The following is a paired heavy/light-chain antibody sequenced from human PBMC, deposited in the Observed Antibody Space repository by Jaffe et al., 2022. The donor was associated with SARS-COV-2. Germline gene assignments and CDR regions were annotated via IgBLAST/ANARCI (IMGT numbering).Heavy chain of an antibody. CDR3: TRGYLGDCSGTSCYGLDV. D-gene: IGHD2-2*01. V-gene: IGHV3-74*01. J-gene: IGHJ6*02. Sequence: EVQLVESGGGLVQPGGSLRLSCAASGFTFSNYWMHWVRQAPGKGLVWVSRIDADGSSTNYADSVKGRFTISRDNAKNTLYLQMNSLRAEDTAVYYCTRGYLGDCSGTSCYGLDVWGQGTSVTVSS. CDR2: IDADGSST. CDR1: GFTFSNYW.
Light chain of an antibody. CDR2: STS. V-gene: IGLV7-43*01. Sequence: QTVVTQEPSLTVSPGGTVTLTCASSTGAVTSDYYPNWFQQKPGQAPRALIYSTSNKHSWTPARFSGSLLGGKAALTLSGVQPEDEAEYYCLLYYGGAWVFGGGTKLTVL. J-gene: IGLJ3*02. CDR1: TGAVTSDYY. CDR3: LLYYGGAWV.